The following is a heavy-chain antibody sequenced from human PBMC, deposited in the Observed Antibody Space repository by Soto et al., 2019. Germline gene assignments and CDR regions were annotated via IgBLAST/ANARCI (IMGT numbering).Heavy chain of an antibody. CDR2: IYRTGNT. D-gene: IGHD2-2*01. V-gene: IGHV4-30-2*01. Sequence: QLQLQESGSRLAKSSQTLSLTCTVSGDSMTSGDYSWSWIRQPPGKGLEWLGYIYRTGNTHYSPSLKSRVSISQDRSKNQFSLELTSVTAADTAVYYCARGDYQYSIDYWGQGTLVTVSS. J-gene: IGHJ4*02. CDR3: ARGDYQYSIDY. CDR1: GDSMTSGDYS.